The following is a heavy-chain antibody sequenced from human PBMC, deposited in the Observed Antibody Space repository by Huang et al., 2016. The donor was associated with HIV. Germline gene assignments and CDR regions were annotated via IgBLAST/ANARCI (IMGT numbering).Heavy chain of an antibody. CDR3: ARDGYYDTPEDAFDI. Sequence: QVHLVQSGAEVKRPGASVKVSCKASGYAFTGYYMHWVRQARGQGLEWMGWINPNSGGTNYAQKFQGMVTMTSDTSITTAYMELSSLRSDDAAVYYCARDGYYDTPEDAFDIWGQGTMVTVSS. J-gene: IGHJ3*02. V-gene: IGHV1-2*02. CDR1: GYAFTGYY. D-gene: IGHD3-22*01. CDR2: INPNSGGT.